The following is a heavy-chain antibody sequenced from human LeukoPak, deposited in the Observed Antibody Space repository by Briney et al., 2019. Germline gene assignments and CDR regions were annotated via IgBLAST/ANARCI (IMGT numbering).Heavy chain of an antibody. J-gene: IGHJ6*02. CDR3: ARLLLWFGEPPSGYGMDV. D-gene: IGHD3-10*01. Sequence: SETLSLTCTVSGGSISSSSYYWGWIRQPPGKGLEWIGEIYHSGSTNYNPSLKSRVTISVDKSKNQFSLKLSSVTAADTAVYYCARLLLWFGEPPSGYGMDVWGQGTTVTVSS. CDR2: IYHSGST. CDR1: GGSISSSSYY. V-gene: IGHV4-39*07.